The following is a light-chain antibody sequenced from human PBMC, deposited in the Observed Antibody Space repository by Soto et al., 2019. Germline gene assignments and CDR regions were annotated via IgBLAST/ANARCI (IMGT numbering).Light chain of an antibody. V-gene: IGLV1-40*01. CDR2: GIS. J-gene: IGLJ2*01. CDR1: SSNIGAGYD. CDR3: QSFDSSLSAVV. Sequence: QSVLTQPPSVSGAPGQRVTISCTGSSSNIGAGYDVHWYQLLPGTAPKLLIYGISNRPSGVPDRFSGSKSGTSASLAITGLQSEDETDYSCQSFDSSLSAVVFGGGTKLTVL.